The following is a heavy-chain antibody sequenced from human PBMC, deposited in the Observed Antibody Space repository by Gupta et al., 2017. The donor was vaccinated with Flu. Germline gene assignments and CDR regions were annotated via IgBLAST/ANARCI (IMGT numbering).Heavy chain of an antibody. CDR2: INPNNWGT. D-gene: IGHD6-19*01. CDR3: ASSSSGWYDVWTY. V-gene: IGHV1-2*02. CDR1: GDPFSGYY. J-gene: IGHJ4*02. Sequence: QVQLVQSGAEVKKPGATVKVSCRASGDPFSGYYIHWVRQAPGQGPEWVGWINPNNWGTNYAQKFQGRVTLTTDTSTSTADMELTGLTSDDTAVYYCASSSSGWYDVWTYWGQGTLVTVSS.